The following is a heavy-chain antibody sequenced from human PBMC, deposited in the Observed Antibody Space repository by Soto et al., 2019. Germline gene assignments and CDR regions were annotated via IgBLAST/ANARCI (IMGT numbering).Heavy chain of an antibody. CDR1: GYTFTSYA. Sequence: ASVKVSCKASGYTFTSYAMHWVRQAPGQRLEWMGWINAGNGNTKYSQKFQGRVTITRDTSASTAYMELSSLRSEDTAVYYCEREYSRSRSQSIDYWGQGTLGAVS. V-gene: IGHV1-3*01. J-gene: IGHJ4*02. CDR2: INAGNGNT. CDR3: EREYSRSRSQSIDY. D-gene: IGHD6-13*01.